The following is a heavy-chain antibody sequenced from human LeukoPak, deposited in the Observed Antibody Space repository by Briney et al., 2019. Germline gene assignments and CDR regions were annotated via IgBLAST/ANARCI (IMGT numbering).Heavy chain of an antibody. J-gene: IGHJ4*02. Sequence: SVKVSCKASGGTFSSYAISWVRQAPGQGLEWMGRINPIFGTANYAQKFQGRVTITTDESTSTAYMELSSLRSEDTAVYYCARDWYYYDSSGYYFPQGVLDYWGQGTLVTVSS. D-gene: IGHD3-22*01. CDR1: GGTFSSYA. CDR3: ARDWYYYDSSGYYFPQGVLDY. CDR2: INPIFGTA. V-gene: IGHV1-69*05.